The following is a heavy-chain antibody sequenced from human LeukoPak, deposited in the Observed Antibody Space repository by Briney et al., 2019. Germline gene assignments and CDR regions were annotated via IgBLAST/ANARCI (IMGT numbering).Heavy chain of an antibody. V-gene: IGHV5-51*01. J-gene: IGHJ4*02. CDR1: GYSFTSYW. Sequence: GESLQISCKGSGYSFTSYWICWVRQMPGKGLEWMGIIYPGDSDTRYNPSFQCQVTISADKSISTAYLQWSSLKASDTAMYYCARQRIPYCTGGTCPFDYWGQGTLVTVSS. CDR3: ARQRIPYCTGGTCPFDY. D-gene: IGHD2-15*01. CDR2: IYPGDSDT.